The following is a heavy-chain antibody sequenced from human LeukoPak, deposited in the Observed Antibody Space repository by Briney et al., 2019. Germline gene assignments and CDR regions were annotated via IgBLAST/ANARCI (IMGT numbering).Heavy chain of an antibody. V-gene: IGHV3-21*01. CDR3: ARDGAPYTYYYYYYMDV. J-gene: IGHJ6*03. Sequence: PGGSLRLSCAASGFTFSSYSMNWVRQAPGKGLEWVSSISSSSSYIYYADSVKGRSTISRDNAKNSLYLQMNSLRAEDTAVYYCARDGAPYTYYYYYYMDVWGKGTTVTVSS. D-gene: IGHD1-1*01. CDR2: ISSSSSYI. CDR1: GFTFSSYS.